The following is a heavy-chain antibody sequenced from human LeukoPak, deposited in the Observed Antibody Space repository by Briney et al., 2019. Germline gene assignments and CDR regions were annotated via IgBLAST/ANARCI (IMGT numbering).Heavy chain of an antibody. V-gene: IGHV1-69*13. CDR2: IIPIFGAA. CDR1: GGTFSSYV. J-gene: IGHJ3*01. CDR3: ARDRRRDRDAFDV. Sequence: SVKISCKASGGTFSSYVISCVGQATGQELEWMGGIIPIFGAANYAQKFQGRVTITADESTSTTYMELSSLKSEDTDVYYCARDRRRDRDAFDVWGQGTMVTVSS. D-gene: IGHD5-24*01.